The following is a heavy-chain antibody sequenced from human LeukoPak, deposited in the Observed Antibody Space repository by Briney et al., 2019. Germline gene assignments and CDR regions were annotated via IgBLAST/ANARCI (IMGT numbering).Heavy chain of an antibody. CDR1: GETFSSCA. V-gene: IGHV7-4-1*02. Sequence: ASLKVSCKASGETFSSCAINWVRQAPGQGLEYMERIDTNTGSPTFAQGFTGRYVFSLDTSVSTAYLQISSLKAEDTAVYYCAIHLSDSSGYFSYWGQGALVTVSS. J-gene: IGHJ4*02. CDR3: AIHLSDSSGYFSY. CDR2: IDTNTGSP. D-gene: IGHD3-22*01.